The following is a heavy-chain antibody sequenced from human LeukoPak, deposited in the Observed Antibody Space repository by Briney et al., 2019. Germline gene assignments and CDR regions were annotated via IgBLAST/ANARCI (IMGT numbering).Heavy chain of an antibody. J-gene: IGHJ4*02. D-gene: IGHD6-19*01. CDR2: INPSGGST. CDR3: ARQGTYSSAIGMGY. CDR1: GFTFTRYT. V-gene: IGHV1-46*01. Sequence: GASVKVSCRTSGFTFTRYTISWLRQAPGQGLEWMGVINPSGGSTSYAQKFQGRVTMTRDTSTRTVYMEVNSLRSEDTAVYYCARQGTYSSAIGMGYWGQGTLVTVSS.